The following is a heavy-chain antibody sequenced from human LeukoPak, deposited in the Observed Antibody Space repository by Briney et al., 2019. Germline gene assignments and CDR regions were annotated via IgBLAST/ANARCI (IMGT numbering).Heavy chain of an antibody. Sequence: GASVKVSCKVSVYTLTELSMHWVRQAPGKRLEWMGGFDPEDGETIYAQKFQCRVTMTEDTSTDTAYMELSSLRSEDTAVYYCATVRLGGYDHFDYWGQGTLVTVSS. CDR2: FDPEDGET. D-gene: IGHD5-12*01. V-gene: IGHV1-24*01. J-gene: IGHJ4*02. CDR1: VYTLTELS. CDR3: ATVRLGGYDHFDY.